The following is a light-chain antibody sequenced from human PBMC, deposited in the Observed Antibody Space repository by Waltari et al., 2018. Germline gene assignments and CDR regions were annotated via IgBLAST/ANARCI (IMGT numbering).Light chain of an antibody. V-gene: IGKV1-39*01. CDR2: SAS. Sequence: IQMAQSPPSLSASVGDRVNISCRASQRVSSYLNWLQQKSGKAPQVLIYSASRWQPGAPSRFSGIGSGTDFALTISSLQPEDFATYYCQQTYSVPHTFGQGTKLEIK. CDR1: QRVSSY. J-gene: IGKJ2*01. CDR3: QQTYSVPHT.